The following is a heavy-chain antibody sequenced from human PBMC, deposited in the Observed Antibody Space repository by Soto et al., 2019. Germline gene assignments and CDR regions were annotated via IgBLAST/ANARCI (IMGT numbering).Heavy chain of an antibody. CDR2: ISSRSRAI. Sequence: TGGSLRLSCAASGFTFSSNHMDWVRQAPGKGLEWVSYISSRSRAIYYADSVKGRFTISRDNARNSLYLQMNSLRDEDTAVYYCARDSGRGYGMDVWGQGTTVTVSS. J-gene: IGHJ6*02. D-gene: IGHD1-1*01. CDR3: ARDSGRGYGMDV. CDR1: GFTFSSNH. V-gene: IGHV3-48*02.